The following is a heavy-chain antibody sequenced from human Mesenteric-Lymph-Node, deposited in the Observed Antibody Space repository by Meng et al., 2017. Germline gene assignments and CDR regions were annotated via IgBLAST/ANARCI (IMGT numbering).Heavy chain of an antibody. Sequence: LSLTCAASGFTFSSYSMNWVRQAPGKGLEWVSSISSSSSYIYYADSVKGRFTISRDNAKNSLYLQMNSLRAEDTAVYYCARPSGYYQPGDFDYWGQGTLVTVSS. CDR1: GFTFSSYS. D-gene: IGHD3-22*01. CDR3: ARPSGYYQPGDFDY. J-gene: IGHJ4*02. V-gene: IGHV3-21*01. CDR2: ISSSSSYI.